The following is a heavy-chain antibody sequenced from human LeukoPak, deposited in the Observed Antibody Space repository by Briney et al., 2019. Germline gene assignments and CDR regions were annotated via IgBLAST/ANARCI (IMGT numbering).Heavy chain of an antibody. Sequence: ASVKVSCKASGYTFTSYDINWVRQATGQGLEWMGWMNPNSGNTGYAQKFQGRVTMTRNTSISTAYMELSSLRSEDTAVYYCARGPPNYDFWSGYSHDAFDIWGQGTMVTVSS. J-gene: IGHJ3*02. CDR1: GYTFTSYD. D-gene: IGHD3-3*01. V-gene: IGHV1-8*01. CDR2: MNPNSGNT. CDR3: ARGPPNYDFWSGYSHDAFDI.